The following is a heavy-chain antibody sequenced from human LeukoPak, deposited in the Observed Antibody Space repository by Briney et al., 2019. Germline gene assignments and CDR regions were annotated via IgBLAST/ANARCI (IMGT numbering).Heavy chain of an antibody. V-gene: IGHV3-21*01. J-gene: IGHJ5*02. CDR2: ISSSSSYI. D-gene: IGHD6-13*01. Sequence: GGSLRLSCAASGFTFSSYSMNWVRQAPGKGLEWVSSISSSSSYIYYADSVKGRFTISRDNAKNSLYLQMNSLRAEDTAVYYCARGRIAAAGINWFDPWGQGTLVTVSS. CDR3: ARGRIAAAGINWFDP. CDR1: GFTFSSYS.